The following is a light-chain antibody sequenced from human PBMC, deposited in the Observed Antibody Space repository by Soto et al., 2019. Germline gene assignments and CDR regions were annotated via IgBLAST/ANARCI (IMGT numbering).Light chain of an antibody. V-gene: IGKV4-1*01. J-gene: IGKJ3*01. Sequence: DIVMTQSPDSLAVSLGERATINCKSSQSVLYSSSNKNSLAWYQQKPGQPPKLLIYWASTRESGVPDRFSGSGSGTDFTLTISSLQAEDVAVYYCQQYYSTPSFGPGTKVDIK. CDR2: WAS. CDR1: QSVLYSSSNKNS. CDR3: QQYYSTPS.